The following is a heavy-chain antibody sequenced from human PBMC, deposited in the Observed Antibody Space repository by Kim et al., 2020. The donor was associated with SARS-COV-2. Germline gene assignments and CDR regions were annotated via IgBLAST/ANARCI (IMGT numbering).Heavy chain of an antibody. CDR1: GFTFSNAW. J-gene: IGHJ4*02. D-gene: IGHD3-3*01. CDR3: TTSPRITIFGVVIIAGDY. Sequence: GGSLRLSCAASGFTFSNAWMSWVRQAPGQGLEWVGRIKSKTDGGTTDYAAPVKGRFTISRADSKNTLYLQMNSLKTEDTAVYYCTTSPRITIFGVVIIAGDYWGQGTMVTVSS. V-gene: IGHV3-15*01. CDR2: IKSKTDGGTT.